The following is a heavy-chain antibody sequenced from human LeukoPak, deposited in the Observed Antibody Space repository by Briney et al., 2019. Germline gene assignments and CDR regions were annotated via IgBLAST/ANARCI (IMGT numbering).Heavy chain of an antibody. D-gene: IGHD6-13*01. V-gene: IGHV1-18*04. Sequence: EASVKVSCKASGYTFTGYYMHWVRQAPGQGLEWMGWISAYNGNTNYAQKLQGRVTMTTDTSTSTAYMELRSLRSDDTAVYYCARDLTQQLVTPDAFDIWGQGTMVTVSS. J-gene: IGHJ3*02. CDR3: ARDLTQQLVTPDAFDI. CDR2: ISAYNGNT. CDR1: GYTFTGYY.